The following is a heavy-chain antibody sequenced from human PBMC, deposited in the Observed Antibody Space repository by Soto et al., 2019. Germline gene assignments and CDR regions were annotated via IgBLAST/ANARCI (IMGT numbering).Heavy chain of an antibody. Sequence: GGSLRLSCAASGFTFRSFTMNWVRQTPGKGLEWVSTISSNSAYIYYTDALRGRFTISRDNAKNSLHLQMNSLRAEDTAVYYCTRDASRDSSARGWFDPWGPGTLVTVSS. J-gene: IGHJ5*02. CDR1: GFTFRSFT. D-gene: IGHD6-13*01. CDR2: ISSNSAYI. CDR3: TRDASRDSSARGWFDP. V-gene: IGHV3-21*01.